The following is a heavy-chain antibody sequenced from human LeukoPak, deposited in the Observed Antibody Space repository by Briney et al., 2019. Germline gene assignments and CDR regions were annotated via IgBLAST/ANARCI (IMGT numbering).Heavy chain of an antibody. CDR1: GYTFTRYY. CDR2: INPSGGST. Sequence: GASVKASCKTSGYTFTRYYMHWVRQAPGQGLECMGVINPSGGSTRYPQKFQGRVTMTRDTFTSTVYMELSSLRSDDTAVYFCAREAFIEMTTTPPAFDFGGQGPRVTVSS. D-gene: IGHD5-24*01. J-gene: IGHJ4*02. CDR3: AREAFIEMTTTPPAFDF. V-gene: IGHV1-46*01.